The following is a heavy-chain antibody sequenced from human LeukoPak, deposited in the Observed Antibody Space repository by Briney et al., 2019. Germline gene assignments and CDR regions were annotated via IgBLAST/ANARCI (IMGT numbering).Heavy chain of an antibody. CDR1: GFSLSTSGVG. V-gene: IGHV2-5*01. CDR2: IYWNDDK. CDR3: AQCSYYGSHLDAFDI. D-gene: IGHD3-10*01. Sequence: SGPTLVNPTQTLTLTCTFSGFSLSTSGVGVGWIRQPPGKALGWLALIYWNDDKRYSPSLKSRLTITKDTSKNQVVLTMTNMDPVDTATYYCAQCSYYGSHLDAFDIWGQGTMVTVSS. J-gene: IGHJ3*02.